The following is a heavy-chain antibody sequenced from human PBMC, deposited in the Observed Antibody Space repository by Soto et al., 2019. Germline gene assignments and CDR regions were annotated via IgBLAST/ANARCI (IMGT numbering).Heavy chain of an antibody. CDR3: ARYIYAYVDY. CDR2: ISSTIRYT. J-gene: IGHJ4*02. CDR1: GFTFSDYY. D-gene: IGHD5-18*01. Sequence: GGSLRLSCAASGFTFSDYYMSWIRQAPGKGLEWVSYISSTIRYTHYADSVKGRFTISRDNAKNSLYLQMNSLRAEDTAVYYCARYIYAYVDYWGQGTLVT. V-gene: IGHV3-11*06.